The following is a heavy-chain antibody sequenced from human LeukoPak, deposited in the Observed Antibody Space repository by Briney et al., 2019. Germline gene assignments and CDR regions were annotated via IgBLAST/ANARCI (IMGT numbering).Heavy chain of an antibody. D-gene: IGHD4-17*01. J-gene: IGHJ4*02. V-gene: IGHV3-23*01. CDR1: GFTFNNYA. Sequence: GGSLLLSCAASGFTFNNYAMSWVRQSPGKGLEWVSVISGSGGSTYYADSVRGRFTISRDNSKNTLSLQMTSLRDEDTALYYCAKDGLYGDYVYFDYWGQGTLVTVSS. CDR3: AKDGLYGDYVYFDY. CDR2: ISGSGGST.